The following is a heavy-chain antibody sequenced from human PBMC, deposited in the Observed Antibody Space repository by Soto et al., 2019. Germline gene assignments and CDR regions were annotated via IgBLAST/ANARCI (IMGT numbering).Heavy chain of an antibody. J-gene: IGHJ4*02. CDR3: AKGWISSAWDSHYFDS. D-gene: IGHD1-26*01. CDR1: GFTFSNYA. V-gene: IGHV3-23*01. CDR2: VSGSGGAA. Sequence: EVQLLESGGGLVQPGGSLRLSCAASGFTFSNYAMRWVRQAPGKGLEWVAAVSGSGGAAYYADSVKGRFTISRDNAKNTMSLAMNSLRADDSAVYYCAKGWISSAWDSHYFDSWGQGIRVTVSS.